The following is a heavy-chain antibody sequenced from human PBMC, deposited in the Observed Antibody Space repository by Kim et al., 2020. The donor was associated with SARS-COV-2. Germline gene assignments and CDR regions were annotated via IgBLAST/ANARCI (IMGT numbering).Heavy chain of an antibody. V-gene: IGHV1-18*01. CDR3: ARDLGRIAAAVGALVAGMDV. D-gene: IGHD6-13*01. J-gene: IGHJ6*02. CDR1: GYTFTSYG. CDR2: ISAYNGNT. Sequence: ASVKVSCKASGYTFTSYGISWVRQAPGQGLEWMGWISAYNGNTNYAQKLQGRVTMTTDTSTSTAYMELRSLRSDDTAVYYCARDLGRIAAAVGALVAGMDVWGQGTTVTVSS.